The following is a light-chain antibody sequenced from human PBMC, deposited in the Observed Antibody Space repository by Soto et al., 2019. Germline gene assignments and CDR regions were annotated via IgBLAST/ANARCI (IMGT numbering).Light chain of an antibody. Sequence: QSALTQPASVSGSPGQSITVSCTGTSSDVGGYNYVSWYQHHPGKAPKLMIYEVYNRPSGVSNPFSGSKSGNTASLTISGLQAEDEADYYCSSYTSSSHVVFGGGTKLTVL. CDR1: SSDVGGYNY. CDR2: EVY. J-gene: IGLJ2*01. V-gene: IGLV2-14*01. CDR3: SSYTSSSHVV.